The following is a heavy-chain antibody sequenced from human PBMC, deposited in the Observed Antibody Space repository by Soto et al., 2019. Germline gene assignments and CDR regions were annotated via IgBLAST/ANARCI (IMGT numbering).Heavy chain of an antibody. J-gene: IGHJ4*02. CDR3: ARGSVGGLYGDPWNY. Sequence: GGSLRLSCAASGFTFSSYSMNWVRQAPGKGLEWVSSISSSSSYIYYADSVKGRFTISRDNAKNSLYLQMNSLRAEDTAVYYCARGSVGGLYGDPWNYWGQGTLVTVSS. CDR2: ISSSSSYI. V-gene: IGHV3-21*01. D-gene: IGHD4-17*01. CDR1: GFTFSSYS.